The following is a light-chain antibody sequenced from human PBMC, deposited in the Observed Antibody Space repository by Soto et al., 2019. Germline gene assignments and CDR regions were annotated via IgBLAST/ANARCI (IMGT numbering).Light chain of an antibody. J-gene: IGKJ2*01. CDR1: QSVTGFY. V-gene: IGKV3-20*01. CDR2: TTS. Sequence: EIVLTQSPGTLSLSPGERATLSCRASQSVTGFYLAWYQQKPGQAPRLLIYTTSSRATGIPDRFSGSGSGTDFTLTISRLEPEDSAVYYCLQYDNSPYTFGQGTNLEIK. CDR3: LQYDNSPYT.